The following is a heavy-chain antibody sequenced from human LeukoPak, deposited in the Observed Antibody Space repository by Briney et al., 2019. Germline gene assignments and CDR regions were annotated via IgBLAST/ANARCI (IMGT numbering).Heavy chain of an antibody. J-gene: IGHJ4*02. Sequence: GGSLRLSCAASGFTFSSSAMNWVRQAPGKGLEWVSAISGSGGSTYYADSVKGRFTISRDNSKNTLFLQMNRLRAEDTAVYYCAKGGAYSPPYWGQGTLVTVSS. D-gene: IGHD5-18*01. V-gene: IGHV3-23*01. CDR3: AKGGAYSPPY. CDR2: ISGSGGST. CDR1: GFTFSSSA.